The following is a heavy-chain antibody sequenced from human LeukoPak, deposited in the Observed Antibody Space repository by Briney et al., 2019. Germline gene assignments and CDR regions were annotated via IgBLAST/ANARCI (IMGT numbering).Heavy chain of an antibody. Sequence: PGGSLRLSCAASGFTFSSYSMNWVRQAPGKGLEWVSSISSNSSYIYYADSVKGRFTISRDNAKNSLYLQMNSLRAEDTAVYYCARDQPIFGVVDYYYYYMDVWGKGTTVTVSS. CDR3: ARDQPIFGVVDYYYYYMDV. CDR1: GFTFSSYS. D-gene: IGHD3-3*01. J-gene: IGHJ6*03. V-gene: IGHV3-21*01. CDR2: ISSNSSYI.